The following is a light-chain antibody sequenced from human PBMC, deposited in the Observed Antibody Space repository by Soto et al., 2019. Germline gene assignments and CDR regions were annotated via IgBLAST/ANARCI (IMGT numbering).Light chain of an antibody. CDR3: QQYDNLPYT. Sequence: IQMTQSPSSLSASVGDRVTITCQASQDISTFLNWYHQKPGKAPNLLIYDVSTLEPGVPSRFSGSGSGTSFTFTISSLQPEDIATYYCQQYDNLPYTFGQGTKLEIK. J-gene: IGKJ2*01. CDR2: DVS. CDR1: QDISTF. V-gene: IGKV1-33*01.